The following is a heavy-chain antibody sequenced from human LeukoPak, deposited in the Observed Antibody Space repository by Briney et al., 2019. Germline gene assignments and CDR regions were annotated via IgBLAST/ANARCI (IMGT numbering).Heavy chain of an antibody. CDR3: ARGFPLDGYSPKWGVYYFDY. CDR1: GGSFSGYY. CDR2: INHSGST. D-gene: IGHD4-4*01. Sequence: SETLSLTCAVYGGSFSGYYWSWIRQPPGKGLEWIGEINHSGSTNYNPSLKSRVTISVDTSKNQFSLKLSSVTAADTAGYYCARGFPLDGYSPKWGVYYFDYWGQGTLVTVSS. V-gene: IGHV4-34*01. J-gene: IGHJ4*02.